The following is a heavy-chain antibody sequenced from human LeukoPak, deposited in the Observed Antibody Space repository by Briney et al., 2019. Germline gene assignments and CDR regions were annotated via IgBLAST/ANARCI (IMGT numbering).Heavy chain of an antibody. CDR3: AKVDIVATISAALDY. J-gene: IGHJ4*02. Sequence: GGSLRLPCAASGFTFSSYAMSWVRQAPGKGLEWVSAISGSGGSTYYADSVKGRFTISRDNSKNTLYLQMNSLRAEDTAVYYCAKVDIVATISAALDYWGQGTLVTVSS. V-gene: IGHV3-23*01. CDR2: ISGSGGST. D-gene: IGHD5-12*01. CDR1: GFTFSSYA.